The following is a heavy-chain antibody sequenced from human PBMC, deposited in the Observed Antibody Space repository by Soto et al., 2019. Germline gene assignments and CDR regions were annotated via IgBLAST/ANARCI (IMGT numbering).Heavy chain of an antibody. CDR3: ATDRGGGGY. V-gene: IGHV3-53*01. J-gene: IGHJ4*02. Sequence: EVQLVESGGGLIQPGGSLRLSCAVSGFTVSNNYMSWVRQAPGKGLEGVSVIYSGGYTAYGDSVKGRFTISRDNSKNTLDLQTNRLGADDAAVFFGATDRGGGGYWGQGTLVTVSS. CDR2: IYSGGYT. CDR1: GFTVSNNY. D-gene: IGHD3-10*01.